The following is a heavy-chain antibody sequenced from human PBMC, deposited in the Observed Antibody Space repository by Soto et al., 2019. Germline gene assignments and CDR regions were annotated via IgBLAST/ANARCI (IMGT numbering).Heavy chain of an antibody. CDR1: GFTFSGYG. J-gene: IGHJ4*02. D-gene: IGHD2-8*01. CDR2: IRYDGSNI. V-gene: IGHV3-33*01. Sequence: QVQLVESGGGVVQPGRSLRLSCVASGFTFSGYGMHWVRQAPGKGLEWVAIIRYDGSNIYYADCVRGRFAISRDNSKSALFLQMESQGGEDAAVYYCARDGFGVTSFWGYLDYWGQGALVTVSS. CDR3: ARDGFGVTSFWGYLDY.